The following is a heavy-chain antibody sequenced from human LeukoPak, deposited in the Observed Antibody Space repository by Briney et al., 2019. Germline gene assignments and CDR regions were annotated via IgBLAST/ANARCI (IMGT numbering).Heavy chain of an antibody. V-gene: IGHV1-2*02. CDR1: GYTFTVYY. J-gene: IGHJ3*02. D-gene: IGHD3-10*01. CDR2: INPNSGGT. Sequence: ASVKVSCKASGYTFTVYYMHWVRQAPGQGLEWMGWINPNSGGTNYAQKFQGRVTMTRDTSISTAYMELSRLRSDDTAVYYCARVVYYYDSGSDAFDIWGQGTMVTVSS. CDR3: ARVVYYYDSGSDAFDI.